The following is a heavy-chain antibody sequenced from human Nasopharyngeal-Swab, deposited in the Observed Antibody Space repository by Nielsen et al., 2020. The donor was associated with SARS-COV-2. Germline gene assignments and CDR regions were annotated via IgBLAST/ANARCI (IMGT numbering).Heavy chain of an antibody. V-gene: IGHV1-46*01. CDR3: ARVPTVGGDYTDGDHWFDP. CDR1: GYTFTGYY. CDR2: INPSGGST. J-gene: IGHJ5*02. Sequence: SVNVSCKASGYTFTGYYMHWVRQAPGQGLEWMGIINPSGGSTSYAQKFQGRVTMTRDTSTSTVYMELSSLRSEDTAVYYCARVPTVGGDYTDGDHWFDPWGQGTLVTVSS. D-gene: IGHD4-17*01.